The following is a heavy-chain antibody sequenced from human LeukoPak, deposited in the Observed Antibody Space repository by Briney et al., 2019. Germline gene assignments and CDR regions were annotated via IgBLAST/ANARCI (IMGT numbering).Heavy chain of an antibody. J-gene: IGHJ4*02. CDR3: AGGSGWSHIDY. Sequence: PGGSLRLSCAASGFTFSRYVMSWVRQAPGKGLEWVSTISGSGGSADYADSVKGRFTISRDNSKNTLYLQMNSLRAEDTAVYNCAGGSGWSHIDYWGQGTPATVSS. CDR2: ISGSGGSA. V-gene: IGHV3-23*01. D-gene: IGHD6-19*01. CDR1: GFTFSRYV.